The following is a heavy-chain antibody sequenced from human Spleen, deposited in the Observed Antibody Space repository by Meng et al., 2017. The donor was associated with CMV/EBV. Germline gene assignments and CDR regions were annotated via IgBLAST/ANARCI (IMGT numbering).Heavy chain of an antibody. Sequence: GESLKISCAASGFSFSKYSMNWVRQAPGKGLEWVANIKQDGSEIYYADSVRGRFTISRDNAKNSLYLRMNSLRAEDTAVYYCAREQRDYGFWSHSLGYYFDYWGQGALVTVSS. D-gene: IGHD3-3*01. CDR3: AREQRDYGFWSHSLGYYFDY. CDR2: IKQDGSEI. CDR1: GFSFSKYS. V-gene: IGHV3-7*01. J-gene: IGHJ4*02.